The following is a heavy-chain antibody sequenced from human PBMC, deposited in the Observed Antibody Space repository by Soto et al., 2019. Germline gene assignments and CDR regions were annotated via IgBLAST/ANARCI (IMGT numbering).Heavy chain of an antibody. J-gene: IGHJ6*02. D-gene: IGHD6-19*01. CDR3: TREGEGSSGYYYYGMDV. CDR1: GFTFGDYA. V-gene: IGHV3-49*04. CDR2: IRSKAYGGTT. Sequence: GGSLRLSCTASGFTFGDYAMSWVRQAPGKGLEWVGFIRSKAYGGTTEYAASVKGRFTISRDDSKSIAYLQMNSLKTEDTAVYYCTREGEGSSGYYYYGMDVWGQGTTVTVSS.